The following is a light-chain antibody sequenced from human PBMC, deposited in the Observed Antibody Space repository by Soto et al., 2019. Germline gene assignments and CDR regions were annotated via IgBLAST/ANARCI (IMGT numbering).Light chain of an antibody. V-gene: IGKV3-20*01. J-gene: IGKJ4*01. CDR1: QIVNTFY. CDR3: QQFGSSGPLT. Sequence: EVVLSQSPGTLSSSPGESATLSCRASQIVNTFYLAWYQQKPGQAPRLLIYGASSRATGIPDRFSASGSATDCSLTIRRLEPEDSAVYYWQQFGSSGPLTFGGGTKVEIK. CDR2: GAS.